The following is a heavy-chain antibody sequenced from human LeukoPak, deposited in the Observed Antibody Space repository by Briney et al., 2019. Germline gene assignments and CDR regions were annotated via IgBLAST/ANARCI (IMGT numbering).Heavy chain of an antibody. V-gene: IGHV3-66*01. J-gene: IGHJ3*02. CDR2: IYIDGET. CDR3: ARDGLDSSGPVAFDI. D-gene: IGHD3-22*01. Sequence: GGSLRLSCVASEFTVSTNYMSWVRQAPGKGLEWVSIIYIDGETHYADSVKGRFTFSRDNSKNTLYLQMNSLRSEDTAVYYCARDGLDSSGPVAFDIWGQGTMVTVSS. CDR1: EFTVSTNY.